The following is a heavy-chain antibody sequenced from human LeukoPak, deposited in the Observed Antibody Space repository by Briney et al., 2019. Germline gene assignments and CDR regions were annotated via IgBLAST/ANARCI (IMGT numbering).Heavy chain of an antibody. CDR2: IYYSGST. CDR3: ARVDHYYDSSGYVFDY. J-gene: IGHJ4*02. V-gene: IGHV4-59*08. CDR1: GGSTSSYY. Sequence: PSETLSLTCTVSGGSTSSYYWSWIRQPPGKGLEWIGYIYYSGSTNYNPSLKSRVTISVDTSKNQFSLKLSSVTAADTAVYYCARVDHYYDSSGYVFDYWGQGTLVTVSS. D-gene: IGHD3-22*01.